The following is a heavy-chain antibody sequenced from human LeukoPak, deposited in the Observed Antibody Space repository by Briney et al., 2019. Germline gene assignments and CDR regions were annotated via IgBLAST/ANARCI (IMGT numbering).Heavy chain of an antibody. Sequence: PGGSLRLSCAASGFTVSSNYMSWVRQAPGKGLEWVSVIYSGGSTYYADSVKGRFTISRDNSKNTLYLQMNSLRAEDTAVYYCARDGAAAGYYFGYWGQGTLVTVSS. CDR3: ARDGAAAGYYFGY. D-gene: IGHD6-13*01. V-gene: IGHV3-66*01. CDR2: IYSGGST. J-gene: IGHJ4*02. CDR1: GFTVSSNY.